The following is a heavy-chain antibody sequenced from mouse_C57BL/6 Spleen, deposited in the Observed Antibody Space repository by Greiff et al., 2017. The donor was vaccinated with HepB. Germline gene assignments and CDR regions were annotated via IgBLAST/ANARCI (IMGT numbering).Heavy chain of an antibody. CDR2: INPSSGYT. D-gene: IGHD2-12*01. V-gene: IGHV1-4*01. CDR1: GYTFTSYT. J-gene: IGHJ3*01. CDR3: ARRDDVFSWFAY. Sequence: QVQRQQSGAELARPGASVKMSCKASGYTFTSYTMHWVKQRPGQGLEWIGYINPSSGYTKYNQKFKDKATLTADKSYSTAYMQLSSLTSEDSAVYYCARRDDVFSWFAYWGQGTLVTVSA.